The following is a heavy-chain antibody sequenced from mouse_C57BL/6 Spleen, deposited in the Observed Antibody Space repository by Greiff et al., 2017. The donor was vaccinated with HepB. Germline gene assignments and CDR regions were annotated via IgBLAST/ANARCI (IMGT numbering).Heavy chain of an antibody. CDR1: GYAFSSSW. Sequence: QVQLQQSGPELVKPGASVKISCKASGYAFSSSWMNWVKQRPGKGLEWIGRMYPGDGDTKYNGKFTGKATLTADKSSSTADMQLSILTSEYSAVYFCARQTTVVERYFAVWGTGTTVTVSS. J-gene: IGHJ1*03. D-gene: IGHD1-1*01. CDR3: ARQTTVVERYFAV. V-gene: IGHV1-82*01. CDR2: MYPGDGDT.